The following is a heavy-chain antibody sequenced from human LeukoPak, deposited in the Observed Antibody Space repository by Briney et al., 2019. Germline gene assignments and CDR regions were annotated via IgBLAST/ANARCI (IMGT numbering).Heavy chain of an antibody. V-gene: IGHV4-39*07. Sequence: SETLSLTCTVSGGSISSSSYYWGWIRQPPGEGLEWIGSIYYSGSTYYNPSLKSRVTISVDTSKNQFSLKLSSVTAADTAVYYCARVARAMVRGVIIDWGQGTLVTASS. D-gene: IGHD3-10*01. J-gene: IGHJ4*02. CDR1: GGSISSSSYY. CDR3: ARVARAMVRGVIID. CDR2: IYYSGST.